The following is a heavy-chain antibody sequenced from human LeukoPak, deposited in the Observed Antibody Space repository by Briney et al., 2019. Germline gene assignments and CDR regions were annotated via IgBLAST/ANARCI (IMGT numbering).Heavy chain of an antibody. CDR3: AKGRGVGTIHYFDF. J-gene: IGHJ4*02. D-gene: IGHD1-26*01. CDR1: GFTFSSYS. CDR2: ISSSSSYI. V-gene: IGHV3-21*01. Sequence: GGSLRLSCAASGFTFSSYSMNWVRQAPGKGLEWVSSISSSSSYIYYADSVKGRFTISRDNAKNSLYLQMNSLRVEDTAVYFCAKGRGVGTIHYFDFWGQGTLVTVSS.